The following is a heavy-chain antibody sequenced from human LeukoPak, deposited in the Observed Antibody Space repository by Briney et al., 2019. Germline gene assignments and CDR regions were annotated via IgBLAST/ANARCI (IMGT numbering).Heavy chain of an antibody. CDR2: INPNSGGT. CDR1: GYTFTGYY. D-gene: IGHD1-26*01. J-gene: IGHJ4*02. V-gene: IGHV1-2*02. CDR3: ARVPLHWEYFDY. Sequence: GASVKVSCKASGYTFTGYYMHWVRQAPGQGLEWMGWINPNSGGTNYAQKFQGRVTMTRDTSISTAYMELSRLRSDVTAVYYCARVPLHWEYFDYWGQGTLVTVSS.